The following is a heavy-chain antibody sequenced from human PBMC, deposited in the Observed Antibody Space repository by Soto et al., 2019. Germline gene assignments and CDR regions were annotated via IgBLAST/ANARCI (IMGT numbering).Heavy chain of an antibody. CDR3: VRDSHGDY. CDR1: GFTFSNYW. Sequence: EVQLVESGGGLVQPGGSLRLSCAGSGFTFSNYWMHWVRQAPGKGLEWVSRIDHDGTTDYADSVRGRFTISRDNAENTRYRQMNSLRPEDTAVYYSVRDSHGDYWGQGTPVTVSS. V-gene: IGHV3-74*01. J-gene: IGHJ4*02. CDR2: IDHDGTT.